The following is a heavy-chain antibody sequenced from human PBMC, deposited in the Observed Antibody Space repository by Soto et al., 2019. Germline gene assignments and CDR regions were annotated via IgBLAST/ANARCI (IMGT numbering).Heavy chain of an antibody. J-gene: IGHJ4*02. D-gene: IGHD6-13*01. Sequence: EVQLLESGGGLVQPGGSLRLSCTAYGFTFSRHDLTWVRQAPGKGLEWVSGLSDSGGSIYYADSVKGRFTISRDNSMNTLYLQMNTLRAEDTAVYYCAKVSSSWYAGFFDLWGQGTLVTVSS. CDR2: LSDSGGSI. V-gene: IGHV3-23*01. CDR1: GFTFSRHD. CDR3: AKVSSSWYAGFFDL.